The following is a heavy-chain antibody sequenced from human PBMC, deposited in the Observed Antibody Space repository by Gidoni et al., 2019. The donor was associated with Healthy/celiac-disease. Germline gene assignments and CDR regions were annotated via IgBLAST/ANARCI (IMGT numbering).Heavy chain of an antibody. CDR3: ARVGVMSSSYFDY. D-gene: IGHD6-6*01. CDR1: GGSISSSSYY. J-gene: IGHJ4*02. V-gene: IGHV4-39*07. Sequence: QLQLQESGPGLVKPSETLSLTCTVSGGSISSSSYYWGWIRQPPGKGLEWIGSIYYSGSTYYNPSLKSRVTISVDTSKNQFSLKLSSVTAADTAVYYCARVGVMSSSYFDYWGQGTLVTVSS. CDR2: IYYSGST.